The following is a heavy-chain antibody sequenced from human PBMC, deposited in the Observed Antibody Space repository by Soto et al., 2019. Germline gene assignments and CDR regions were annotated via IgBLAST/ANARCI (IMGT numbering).Heavy chain of an antibody. Sequence: ESGGGLVTPGGSLRLSCAASVFTFTRYSMNWVRQAPGKGLEWVSSISSTTNYIYYADSMKGRFTVSRDNAKNSVYLDMNSLSAEDTAVYYCARESEDLTSNFDYWGQGTLVSVSS. V-gene: IGHV3-21*01. CDR1: VFTFTRYS. J-gene: IGHJ4*02. CDR2: ISSTTNYI. CDR3: ARESEDLTSNFDY.